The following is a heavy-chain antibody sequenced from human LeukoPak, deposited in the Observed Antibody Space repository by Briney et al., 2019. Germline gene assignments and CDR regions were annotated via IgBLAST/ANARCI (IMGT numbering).Heavy chain of an antibody. CDR1: GYTFTSYG. Sequence: GASVKVSCKASGYTFTSYGISWVRQAPGQGLEWMGWISAYNGNTNYAQKLQGRVTMTTDTSTSTAYMELRSLRSDDTAVYYCARGYYDSSGYYFLAPYFDYWGQGTVVTVSS. CDR2: ISAYNGNT. CDR3: ARGYYDSSGYYFLAPYFDY. J-gene: IGHJ4*02. V-gene: IGHV1-18*01. D-gene: IGHD3-22*01.